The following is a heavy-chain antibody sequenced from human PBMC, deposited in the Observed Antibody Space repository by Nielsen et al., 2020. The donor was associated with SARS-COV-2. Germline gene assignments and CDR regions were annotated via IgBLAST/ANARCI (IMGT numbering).Heavy chain of an antibody. J-gene: IGHJ6*02. CDR3: ARGTYYYGMDV. V-gene: IGHV4-59*13. CDR2: IYYSGST. Sequence: SETLSLTCTVSGGSISSYYWSWIRQPPGKGLEWIGYIYYSGSTNYNPSLKSRVAISVDTSKNQFSLKLSSVTAADTAVYYCARGTYYYGMDVWGQGTTVTAP. CDR1: GGSISSYY.